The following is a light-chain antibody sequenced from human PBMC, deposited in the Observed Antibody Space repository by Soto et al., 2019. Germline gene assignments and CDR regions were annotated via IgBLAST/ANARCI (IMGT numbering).Light chain of an antibody. CDR2: DAS. J-gene: IGKJ1*01. CDR1: QTISVY. Sequence: DIQMTQSPLSLSASVGDTVTITCRASQTISVYLNWYQWRPGKAPRLLIYDASSLYSGVPPRFSGSGSGTEFTLTIGSLQPEDFATYYCQQSYSSPTFGPGTKVEIK. CDR3: QQSYSSPT. V-gene: IGKV1-39*01.